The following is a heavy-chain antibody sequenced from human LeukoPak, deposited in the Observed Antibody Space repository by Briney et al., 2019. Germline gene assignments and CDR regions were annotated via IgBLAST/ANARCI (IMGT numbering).Heavy chain of an antibody. V-gene: IGHV4-39*01. CDR1: GGSISSSSYY. Sequence: PSETLSLTXTVSGGSISSSSYYWGWIRQPPGTGLEWIGSIYYSGSTYYNPSLKSRVTISVDTSKNQFSLKLSSVTAADTAVYYCARGSLGGVIVYFDYWGQGTLVTVSS. D-gene: IGHD3-16*02. CDR2: IYYSGST. CDR3: ARGSLGGVIVYFDY. J-gene: IGHJ4*02.